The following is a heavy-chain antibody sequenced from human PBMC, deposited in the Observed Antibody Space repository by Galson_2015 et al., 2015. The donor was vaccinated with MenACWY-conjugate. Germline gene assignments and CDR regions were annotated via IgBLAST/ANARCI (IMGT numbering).Heavy chain of an antibody. CDR1: GFTVSSNY. J-gene: IGHJ4*02. Sequence: SLRLSCAASGFTVSSNYMSWVRQARGKGLEWVSVMFNDGTTYYADSAKGRFTISRDISKNTLYLRMNSLRAEDTAVYYCATAPYSSAWTTEFDYWGQGTLVTVSS. CDR2: MFNDGTT. D-gene: IGHD6-19*01. CDR3: ATAPYSSAWTTEFDY. V-gene: IGHV3-66*01.